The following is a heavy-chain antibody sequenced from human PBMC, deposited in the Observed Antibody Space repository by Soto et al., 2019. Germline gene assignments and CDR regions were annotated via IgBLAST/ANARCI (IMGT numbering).Heavy chain of an antibody. D-gene: IGHD6-19*01. CDR1: GFTFSYYS. J-gene: IGHJ4*02. CDR2: ISSSTTYI. Sequence: PGGSLRLSCAASGFTFSYYSMTWVRQSPGRGLEWVSSISSSTTYISYADSVRGRFTISRDNSKNTLYLQMNSLRAEDTAVYYCAKRSPGSSGWYHFDYWGQGTLVTVSS. CDR3: AKRSPGSSGWYHFDY. V-gene: IGHV3-21*04.